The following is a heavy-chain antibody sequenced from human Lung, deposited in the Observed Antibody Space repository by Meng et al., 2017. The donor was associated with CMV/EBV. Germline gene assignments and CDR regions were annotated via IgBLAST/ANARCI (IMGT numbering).Heavy chain of an antibody. CDR3: ARASYGSGSPLGESWFDP. CDR2: IHSSGST. J-gene: IGHJ5*02. V-gene: IGHV4-31*03. CDR1: GGSISSGGYY. Sequence: QGELEGSGPGLVKPSPTLAPPCTGSGGSISSGGYYWSWIRQHPGKGLEWIGYIHSSGSTYYNPSLRSRLTISVDTSKNQFSLKLSSVTAADTAVYYCARASYGSGSPLGESWFDPWGQGTLVTVSS. D-gene: IGHD3-10*01.